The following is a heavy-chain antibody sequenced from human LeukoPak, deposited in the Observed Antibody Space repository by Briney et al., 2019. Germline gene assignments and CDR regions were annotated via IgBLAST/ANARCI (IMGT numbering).Heavy chain of an antibody. CDR1: GFTFSGFA. V-gene: IGHV3-23*01. D-gene: IGHD2-21*01. CDR2: ISGGADAT. CDR3: AKMIGLELTNYGMDV. J-gene: IGHJ6*02. Sequence: GGSLRLSCSASGFTFSGFAMCWVRQAPGKGLVWVSAISGGADATYYAESVRGRFSVSRDKSKNTLGLQMDSLRAEDTTVYYGAKMIGLELTNYGMDVWGQGTTVTVSS.